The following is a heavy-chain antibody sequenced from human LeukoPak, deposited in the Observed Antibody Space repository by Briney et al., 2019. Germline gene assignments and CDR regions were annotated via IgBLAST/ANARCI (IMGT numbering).Heavy chain of an antibody. CDR3: ARVSRAYSRGWYWARNDAFDI. D-gene: IGHD6-19*01. Sequence: GGSLRLSCAASGFTFSSYEMNWVRQAPGKGLEWVSYISSSGSTIYYADSVKGRFTISRDNAKNSLYLQMNSLRAEDTAVYYCARVSRAYSRGWYWARNDAFDIWGQGTMVTVSS. CDR2: ISSSGSTI. CDR1: GFTFSSYE. J-gene: IGHJ3*02. V-gene: IGHV3-48*03.